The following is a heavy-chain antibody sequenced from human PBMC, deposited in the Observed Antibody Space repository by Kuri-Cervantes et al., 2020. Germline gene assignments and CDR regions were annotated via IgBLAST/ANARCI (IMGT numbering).Heavy chain of an antibody. D-gene: IGHD1-26*01. V-gene: IGHV3-23*01. J-gene: IGHJ4*02. CDR1: GFTFSSYA. Sequence: LSLTCAASGFTFSSYAMSWVRQAPGKGLEWVSAISGSGGSTYYADSVKGRFTISRDNAQNSLYLQMNSLRAEDTAVYYCARRLASGSYQRLDYWGQGTLVTVSS. CDR2: ISGSGGST. CDR3: ARRLASGSYQRLDY.